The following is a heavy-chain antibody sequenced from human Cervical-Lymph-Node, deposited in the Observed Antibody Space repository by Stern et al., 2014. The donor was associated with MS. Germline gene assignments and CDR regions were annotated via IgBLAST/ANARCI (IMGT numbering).Heavy chain of an antibody. CDR2: ISISNGNI. V-gene: IGHV1-18*01. Sequence: VQLEESGAEVKKPGASVKVSCKASGYTFSRYPITWVRQAPGQGIEWMGWISISNGNIKYAQQFQDRVTMTTNTSTSTAYIQLRSLRSDDTAVYYCARPTSSGWYSFDSWGQGTLVTVSS. J-gene: IGHJ4*02. CDR3: ARPTSSGWYSFDS. CDR1: GYTFSRYP. D-gene: IGHD6-19*01.